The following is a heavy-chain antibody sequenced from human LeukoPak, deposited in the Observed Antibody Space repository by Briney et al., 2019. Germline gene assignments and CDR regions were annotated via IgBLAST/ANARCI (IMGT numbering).Heavy chain of an antibody. Sequence: GSLTLSCAASGFTFSSYAMSWVRQAPGKGLEWVSAISRSGGSTYYADSVKGRFTISRDNSKNTLYLQMNSLRAEDTAVYYCAKDLDIVVVPAAMYAFDIWGQGTLVTASS. J-gene: IGHJ3*02. D-gene: IGHD2-2*01. CDR3: AKDLDIVVVPAAMYAFDI. CDR2: ISRSGGST. V-gene: IGHV3-23*01. CDR1: GFTFSSYA.